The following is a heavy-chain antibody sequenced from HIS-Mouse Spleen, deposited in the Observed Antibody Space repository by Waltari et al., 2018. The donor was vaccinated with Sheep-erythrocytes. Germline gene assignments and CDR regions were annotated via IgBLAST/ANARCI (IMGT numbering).Heavy chain of an antibody. CDR2: ISSSSSYI. J-gene: IGHJ4*02. V-gene: IGHV3-21*01. Sequence: VSSISSSSSYIYYADSVKGRFTISRDNAKNSLYLQMNSLRAEDTAVYYCARDRSNYFDYWGQGTLVTVSS. CDR3: ARDRSNYFDY. D-gene: IGHD3-10*01.